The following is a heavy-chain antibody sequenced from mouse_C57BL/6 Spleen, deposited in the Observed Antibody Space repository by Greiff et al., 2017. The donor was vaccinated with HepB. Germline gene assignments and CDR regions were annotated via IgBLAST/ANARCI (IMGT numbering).Heavy chain of an antibody. CDR2: IDPETGGT. V-gene: IGHV1-15*01. CDR1: GYTFTDYE. CDR3: TRSDDGDYRYWLAY. D-gene: IGHD2-3*01. J-gene: IGHJ3*01. Sequence: QVQLQQSGAELVRPGASVTLSCKASGYTFTDYEMHWVKQTPVHGLEWIGAIDPETGGTAYNQKFKGKAILTADKSSSTAYMELRSLTSEDSAVYYCTRSDDGDYRYWLAYWGQGTLVTVSA.